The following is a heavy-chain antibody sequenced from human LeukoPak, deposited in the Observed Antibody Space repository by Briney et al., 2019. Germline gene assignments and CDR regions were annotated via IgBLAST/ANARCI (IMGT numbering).Heavy chain of an antibody. D-gene: IGHD6-13*01. J-gene: IGHJ4*02. CDR2: IYYSGST. Sequence: SETLSLTCTVSGGSISSYYWNWIRQPPGKGLEWIGYIYYSGSTNYNPSLKSRVTISVDTSKNQFSLKLSSVTAADTAVYYCARTASSSGYSSSWLYYFDYWGQGTLVTVSS. CDR1: GGSISSYY. CDR3: ARTASSSGYSSSWLYYFDY. V-gene: IGHV4-59*01.